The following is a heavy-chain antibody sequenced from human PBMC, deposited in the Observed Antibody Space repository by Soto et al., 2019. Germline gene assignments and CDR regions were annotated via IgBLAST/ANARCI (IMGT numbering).Heavy chain of an antibody. Sequence: QVQLVESGGGVVQPGMSLRVSCAASGFTFSSHGMHWVRQAPGKGLEWVAVIWYDGSNKYYGESVKGRFIISRDNSKNTVDLQMNSLRAEDTAIYYCARWGPDKVLDYWGQGTLVTVSS. CDR1: GFTFSSHG. D-gene: IGHD3-16*01. V-gene: IGHV3-33*01. J-gene: IGHJ4*02. CDR3: ARWGPDKVLDY. CDR2: IWYDGSNK.